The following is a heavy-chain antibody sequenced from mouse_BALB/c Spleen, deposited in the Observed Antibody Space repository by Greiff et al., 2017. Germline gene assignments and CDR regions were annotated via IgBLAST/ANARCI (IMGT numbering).Heavy chain of an antibody. CDR1: GFSLTSYG. CDR3: AREGGNFFAY. D-gene: IGHD2-1*01. CDR2: IWAGGST. J-gene: IGHJ3*01. V-gene: IGHV2-9*02. Sequence: VNVVESGPGLVAPSQSLSITCTVSGFSLTSYGVHWVRQPPGKGLEWLGVIWAGGSTNYNSALMSRLSISKDNSKSQVFLKMNSLQTDDTAMYYCAREGGNFFAYWGQGTLVTVSA.